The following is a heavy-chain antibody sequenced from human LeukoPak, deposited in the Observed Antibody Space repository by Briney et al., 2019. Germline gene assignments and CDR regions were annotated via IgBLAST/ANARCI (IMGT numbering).Heavy chain of an antibody. D-gene: IGHD2-8*01. V-gene: IGHV4-4*02. CDR1: GGSISSSTNW. CDR3: ATNGYYCMDV. CDR2: IYHSGGT. Sequence: SETLSLTCAVSGGSISSSTNWWSWVRQPPGKGLEWIGEIYHSGGTNYNPSLKSRITISVDKSQNQFSLKVNSLTAADTAVYYCATNGYYCMDVWGKGTTDTVSS. J-gene: IGHJ6*03.